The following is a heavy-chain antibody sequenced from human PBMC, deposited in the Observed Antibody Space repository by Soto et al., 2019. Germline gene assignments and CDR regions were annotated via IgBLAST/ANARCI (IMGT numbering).Heavy chain of an antibody. V-gene: IGHV1-69*12. Sequence: QVQLVQSGAEVKKPGSSVKVSCKASGGTFSTYTISWVRQAPGQGLEWMGGIIPMFGTGNYAQKFQGRVTITADESTNTAYIELSSLRSEDTAVYYCARRYCISPSCHYYGLDVWGQGTTVTVSS. CDR2: IIPMFGTG. J-gene: IGHJ6*02. CDR3: ARRYCISPSCHYYGLDV. CDR1: GGTFSTYT. D-gene: IGHD2-2*01.